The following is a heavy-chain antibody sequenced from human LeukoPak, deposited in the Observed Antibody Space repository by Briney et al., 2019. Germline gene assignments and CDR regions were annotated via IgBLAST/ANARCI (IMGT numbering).Heavy chain of an antibody. D-gene: IGHD3-22*01. J-gene: IGHJ4*02. Sequence: SETLSLTCTVSGYSISSGYYWGWIRQPPGRGLEWIGSIYHSGSTYYNPSLKSRVTISVDTSKNQFSLKLSSVTAADTAVYYCARDRSSGYYPFFDYWGQGTLVTVSS. CDR2: IYHSGST. CDR3: ARDRSSGYYPFFDY. V-gene: IGHV4-38-2*02. CDR1: GYSISSGYY.